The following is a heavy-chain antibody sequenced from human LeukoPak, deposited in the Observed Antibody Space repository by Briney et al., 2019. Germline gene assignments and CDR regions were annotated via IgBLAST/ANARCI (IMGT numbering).Heavy chain of an antibody. Sequence: ASVKVSCKASGYIFTDYYMHWVRQAPGQGLEWMGWMNPNSGVTNYAQKFQVRVTMTGDTSISTASMELSRLRSDDRAVYYCARDLRLAVSGTSGFDIWGQGTVVTVSS. CDR2: MNPNSGVT. CDR3: ARDLRLAVSGTSGFDI. D-gene: IGHD6-19*01. J-gene: IGHJ3*02. V-gene: IGHV1-2*02. CDR1: GYIFTDYY.